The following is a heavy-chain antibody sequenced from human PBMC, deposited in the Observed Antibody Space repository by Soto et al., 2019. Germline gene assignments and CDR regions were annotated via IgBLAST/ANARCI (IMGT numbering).Heavy chain of an antibody. J-gene: IGHJ4*02. Sequence: GASVKVSCKASGYTFTIYAMHWVRQAPGQRLEWMGWINAGNGNTKYSQKFQGRVTITRDTSASTAYMELSSLRSEDSAVYYCARVRAGAPYYYDSTGFDHWGQGSLVTVSS. CDR3: ARVRAGAPYYYDSTGFDH. V-gene: IGHV1-3*01. D-gene: IGHD3-22*01. CDR2: INAGNGNT. CDR1: GYTFTIYA.